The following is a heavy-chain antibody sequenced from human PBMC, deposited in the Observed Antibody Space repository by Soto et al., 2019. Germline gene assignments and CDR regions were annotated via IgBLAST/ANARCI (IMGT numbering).Heavy chain of an antibody. D-gene: IGHD2-2*01. J-gene: IGHJ4*02. CDR3: ARAKYCSSTSCSDY. CDR1: GFSLSTSGVG. Sequence: QITLKESGPTLVKPTQTLTLTCTFSGFSLSTSGVGVGWIRQPPGKALEWLALIYWDDDKRYSPSLKSRLTITKDTSKNQVVLTMTNMDPVDTATYYCARAKYCSSTSCSDYWGQGTLVTVSS. V-gene: IGHV2-5*02. CDR2: IYWDDDK.